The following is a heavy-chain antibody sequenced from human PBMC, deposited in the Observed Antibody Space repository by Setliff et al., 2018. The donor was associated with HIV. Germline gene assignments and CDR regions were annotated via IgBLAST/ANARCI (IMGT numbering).Heavy chain of an antibody. Sequence: PGESLKISCAAFGFTFSNYWMTWVRQAPGKGLEWVANIKQDGSGKYYVDSVKGRFTISRDNAKNSLYLQMNSLRAEDTAVYYCARVGGSSGSFGFYYYYCYMDVWGEGTTVTVSS. D-gene: IGHD2-15*01. CDR1: GFTFSNYW. V-gene: IGHV3-7*03. CDR3: ARVGGSSGSFGFYYYYCYMDV. CDR2: IKQDGSGK. J-gene: IGHJ6*03.